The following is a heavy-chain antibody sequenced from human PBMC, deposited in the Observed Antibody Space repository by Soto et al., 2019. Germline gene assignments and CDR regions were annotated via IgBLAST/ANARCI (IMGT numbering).Heavy chain of an antibody. D-gene: IGHD2-2*01. CDR2: INPDSGGT. V-gene: IGHV1-2*02. Sequence: ASVKVSCKASGYTFTDYYIHWVRQAPGQGLEWVGGINPDSGGTNLAQRFQGRVTMTSDTSINTAYMELSSLRSDDTAVYYCAIRTGQLAIISVFDGDWFFEVWGRGTPVTVSS. J-gene: IGHJ2*01. CDR1: GYTFTDYY. CDR3: AIRTGQLAIISVFDGDWFFEV.